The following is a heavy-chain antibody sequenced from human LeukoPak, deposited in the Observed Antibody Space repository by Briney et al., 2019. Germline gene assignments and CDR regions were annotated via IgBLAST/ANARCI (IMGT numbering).Heavy chain of an antibody. J-gene: IGHJ4*02. Sequence: SVKVSCKASGGTFSSYAIRWVRQAPGQGLEWMGGITPIFGTANYAQKFQGRVTITADESTSTAYMELSSLRSEDTAVYYCARENYYDSSGYYYPLRYFDYWGQGTLVTVSS. CDR1: GGTFSSYA. D-gene: IGHD3-22*01. CDR3: ARENYYDSSGYYYPLRYFDY. CDR2: ITPIFGTA. V-gene: IGHV1-69*13.